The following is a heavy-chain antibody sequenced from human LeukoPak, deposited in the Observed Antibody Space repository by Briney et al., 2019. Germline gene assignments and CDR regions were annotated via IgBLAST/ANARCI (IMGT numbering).Heavy chain of an antibody. CDR2: IYYSGSS. CDR1: GGSISSGDYC. V-gene: IGHV4-30-4*01. Sequence: SETLSLTCTVSGGSISSGDYCWSWIRQPPGKGLERIGYIYYSGSSYYNPSLKSRVTISVDTSKIQFSLKLSSVTAADTAVYYCARAPSEDTYYFDYWGQGTLVTVSS. J-gene: IGHJ4*02. CDR3: ARAPSEDTYYFDY.